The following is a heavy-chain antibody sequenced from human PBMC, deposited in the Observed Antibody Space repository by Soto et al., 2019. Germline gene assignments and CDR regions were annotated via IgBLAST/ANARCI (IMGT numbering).Heavy chain of an antibody. V-gene: IGHV4-34*01. Sequence: PSETLSLTCAVYGGSFSGYYWSWIRQPPGKGLEWIGEINHSGSTNYNPSLKSRVTISVDTSKNQFSLKLSSVTAADTAVYYCARGVRTTVTTREGVFDYWGQGSLVTVS. CDR3: ARGVRTTVTTREGVFDY. CDR2: INHSGST. D-gene: IGHD4-17*01. J-gene: IGHJ4*02. CDR1: GGSFSGYY.